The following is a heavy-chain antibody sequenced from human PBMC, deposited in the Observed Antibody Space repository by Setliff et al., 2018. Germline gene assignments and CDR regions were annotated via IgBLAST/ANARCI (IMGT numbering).Heavy chain of an antibody. V-gene: IGHV4-61*09. Sequence: SETLSLTCSVSGGSVSSGGFYWSWIRQSAGRGLEWIGHFHTGGATDYNLSLKSRVTISLDSSKNQFSLRLSSVTAADAAVYFCARESATIGEFPLYYFDKWGQGIPVTAPQ. CDR1: GGSVSSGGFY. J-gene: IGHJ4*02. CDR2: FHTGGAT. D-gene: IGHD3-10*01. CDR3: ARESATIGEFPLYYFDK.